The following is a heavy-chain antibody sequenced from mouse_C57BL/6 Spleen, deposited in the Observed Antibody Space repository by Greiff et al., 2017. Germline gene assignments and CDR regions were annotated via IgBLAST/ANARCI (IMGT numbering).Heavy chain of an antibody. CDR3: ARPGSSFDY. CDR1: GYTFTSYW. D-gene: IGHD1-1*01. CDR2: IDPSDSYT. Sequence: QVHVKQPGAELVKPGASVKLSCKASGYTFTSYWMQWVKQRPGQGLEWIGEIDPSDSYTNYNQKFKGKATLTVDTSSSTAYMQLSSLTSEDSAVYYCARPGSSFDYWGQGTTLTVSS. V-gene: IGHV1-50*01. J-gene: IGHJ2*01.